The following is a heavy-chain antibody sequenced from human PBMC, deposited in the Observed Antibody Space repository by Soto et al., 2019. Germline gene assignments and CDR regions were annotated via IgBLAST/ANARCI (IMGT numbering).Heavy chain of an antibody. CDR1: GFIFSNYR. CDR2: ISGSGDRT. CDR3: ATTKGYIDPFDL. D-gene: IGHD5-12*01. Sequence: HPGGSLRLSCAASGFIFSNYRMSWVRQAPGKGLEWVSSISGSGDRTHNADSVRGRFTISRDDSRNTLNLQMNSLRAEDTAIYFCATTKGYIDPFDLWGQGTLVTVSS. V-gene: IGHV3-23*01. J-gene: IGHJ4*02.